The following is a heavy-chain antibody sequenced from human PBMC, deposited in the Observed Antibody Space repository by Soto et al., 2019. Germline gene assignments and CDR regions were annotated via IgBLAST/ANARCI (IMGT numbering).Heavy chain of an antibody. CDR2: ISAYNGNT. J-gene: IGHJ3*02. CDR3: ARDMYSSSPGPDAFDI. Sequence: ASVKVSCKASGYTFTSYGISWVRQAPGQGLEWMGWISAYNGNTNYAQKVQGRVTMTTDTSTSTAYMELRSLRSDDTAVYYCARDMYSSSPGPDAFDIWGQGTMVTVSS. CDR1: GYTFTSYG. V-gene: IGHV1-18*01. D-gene: IGHD6-6*01.